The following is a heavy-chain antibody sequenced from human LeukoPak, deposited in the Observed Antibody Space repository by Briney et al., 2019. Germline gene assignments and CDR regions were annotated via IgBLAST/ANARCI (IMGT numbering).Heavy chain of an antibody. CDR3: ARDPRGYCSNGVCYSGWFDP. J-gene: IGHJ5*02. D-gene: IGHD2-8*01. CDR1: GFTFDDYT. Sequence: AGGSLRLSCAASGFTFDDYTMHWVRQAPGKGLEWVSSISSSSSYIYYADSVKGRFTISRDNAKNSLYLQMNSLRADDTAVYYCARDPRGYCSNGVCYSGWFDPWGQGTLVTVSS. V-gene: IGHV3-21*01. CDR2: ISSSSSYI.